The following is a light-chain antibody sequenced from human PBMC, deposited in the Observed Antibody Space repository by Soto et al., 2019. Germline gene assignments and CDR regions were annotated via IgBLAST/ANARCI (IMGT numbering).Light chain of an antibody. CDR2: EVS. Sequence: QSALTQPASVSGSPGQSITISCTGTSSDVGSYNFVSWYQQLPGKAPKLMIYEVSNRPSGVSNRFSGSKSGNTASLTISGLQAEAEADYHCGSYTRSSNHLFGRGTKVTV. CDR1: SSDVGSYNF. CDR3: GSYTRSSNHL. J-gene: IGLJ1*01. V-gene: IGLV2-14*01.